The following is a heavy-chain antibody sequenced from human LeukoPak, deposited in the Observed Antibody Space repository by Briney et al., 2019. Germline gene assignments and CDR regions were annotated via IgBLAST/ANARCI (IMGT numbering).Heavy chain of an antibody. D-gene: IGHD6-19*01. V-gene: IGHV6-1*01. CDR2: TYHRSKWYN. CDR3: ARDGMAVAVGYFDL. Sequence: SQTLSITCAISGDSVSSNSATWNWIRQSPSRGLEWLGRTYHRSKWYNDYAASVKSRITIKPDTSKNQFSLQLNSVTPEDTAVYYCARDGMAVAVGYFDLWGRGNLVTVSS. J-gene: IGHJ2*01. CDR1: GDSVSSNSAT.